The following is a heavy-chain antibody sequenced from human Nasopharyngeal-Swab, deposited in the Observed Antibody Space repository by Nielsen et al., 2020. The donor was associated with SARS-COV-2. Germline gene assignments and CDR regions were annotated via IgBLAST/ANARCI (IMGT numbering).Heavy chain of an antibody. Sequence: ASVKVSCKASGYTFTSYYMHWVRQAPGQGLEWMGIINPSGGSTSYAQKFQGRVTMTRDTSASTAYMELSSLRSEDTAVYYCARGGVPYDSSGYYSFYGPRLFDYWGQGTLVTVSS. CDR2: INPSGGST. V-gene: IGHV1-46*01. CDR1: GYTFTSYY. D-gene: IGHD3-22*01. J-gene: IGHJ4*02. CDR3: ARGGVPYDSSGYYSFYGPRLFDY.